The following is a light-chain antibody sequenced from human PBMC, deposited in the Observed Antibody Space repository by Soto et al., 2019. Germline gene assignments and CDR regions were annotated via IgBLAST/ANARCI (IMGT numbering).Light chain of an antibody. Sequence: DIQMTQSPSTLSASVGDRVTITCRASQSIYKWLAWYQQKPGKTPKLLSYKASSLESGVPARFSGSGSGTEFTLTISSLQPDDFATYYCQQYNSYLYTFGQGTKLEIK. CDR2: KAS. CDR1: QSIYKW. J-gene: IGKJ2*01. CDR3: QQYNSYLYT. V-gene: IGKV1-5*03.